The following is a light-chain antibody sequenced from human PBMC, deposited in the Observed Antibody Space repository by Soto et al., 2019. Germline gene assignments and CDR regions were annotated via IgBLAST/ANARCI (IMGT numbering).Light chain of an antibody. CDR3: QKYNTAPQT. J-gene: IGKJ1*01. CDR2: AAS. Sequence: DIQMTQSPSSLFATVGDRVTITCRASQGILDYVAWYQQKPGKAPKLLIYAASTLPSGVPSRFSGSGSGTDFALTISSLQPEDVATYYCQKYNTAPQTFGQGTKVEIK. CDR1: QGILDY. V-gene: IGKV1-27*01.